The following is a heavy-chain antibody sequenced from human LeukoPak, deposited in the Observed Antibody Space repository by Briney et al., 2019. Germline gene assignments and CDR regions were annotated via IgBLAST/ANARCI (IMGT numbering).Heavy chain of an antibody. CDR1: GYTFTSYG. CDR3: ARDYAAAGSPLRLDP. J-gene: IGHJ5*02. D-gene: IGHD6-13*01. V-gene: IGHV1-18*01. CDR2: ISAYNGNT. Sequence: ASVKVSCKASGYTFTSYGISWVRQAPGQGLEWMGWISAYNGNTNYAQKLQGRVTMTTDTSTSTAYMELRSLRSDDTAVYYCARDYAAAGSPLRLDPWGQGTLVTVSS.